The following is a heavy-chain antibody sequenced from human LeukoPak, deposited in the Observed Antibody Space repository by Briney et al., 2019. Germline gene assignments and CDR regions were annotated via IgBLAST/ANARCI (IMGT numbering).Heavy chain of an antibody. Sequence: GGSLRLSCAASGFTFSDYYMSWIRQALGKGLEWVSYISSSGSTIYYADSAKGRFTISRDNAKNSLYLQMNSLRAEDTAVYYCAREVRRRIAAAGSPWFDPWGQGTLVTVSS. D-gene: IGHD6-13*01. CDR2: ISSSGSTI. CDR3: AREVRRRIAAAGSPWFDP. V-gene: IGHV3-11*01. J-gene: IGHJ5*02. CDR1: GFTFSDYY.